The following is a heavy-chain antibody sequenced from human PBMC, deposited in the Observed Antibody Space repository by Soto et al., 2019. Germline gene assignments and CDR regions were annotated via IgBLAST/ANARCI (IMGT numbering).Heavy chain of an antibody. Sequence: QITLKESGPTLVKPTQTLTLTCTFSGFSLDTSGVGVGWIRQPPGKTLEWLALIYWDDDKRYSPSLNSRLTITKDTSKNQVVLRMTNVDPVDTATYYCAHIFDFDWVWAFEYWGHGALVTVSS. V-gene: IGHV2-5*02. D-gene: IGHD3-9*01. CDR3: AHIFDFDWVWAFEY. CDR1: GFSLDTSGVG. J-gene: IGHJ4*01. CDR2: IYWDDDK.